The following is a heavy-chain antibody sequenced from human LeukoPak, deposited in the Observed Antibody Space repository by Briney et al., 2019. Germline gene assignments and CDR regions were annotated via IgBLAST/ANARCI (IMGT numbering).Heavy chain of an antibody. V-gene: IGHV1-69*04. J-gene: IGHJ3*02. CDR3: ARELHYYDSSGYYYERSAFGI. CDR1: GGTFSGYA. CDR2: IIPILGIA. D-gene: IGHD3-22*01. Sequence: ASVKVSCKASGGTFSGYAISWVRQAPGQGLEWMGRIIPILGIANYAQKFQGRVTITADKSTSTAYMELSSLRSEDTAVYYCARELHYYDSSGYYYERSAFGIWGQGTMVTVSS.